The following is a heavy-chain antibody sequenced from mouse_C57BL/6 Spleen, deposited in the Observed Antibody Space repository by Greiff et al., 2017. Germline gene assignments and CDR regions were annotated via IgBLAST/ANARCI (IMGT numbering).Heavy chain of an antibody. V-gene: IGHV7-3*01. CDR1: GFTFTDYY. Sequence: EVKLMESGGGLVQPGGSLSLSCAASGFTFTDYYMSWVRQPPGKALEWLGFIRNKANGYTTEYSASVKGRFTISRDNSQSILYLQMNDLRAEDSATYYCASLNYGVHYYFDYWGKGTTLTVSS. CDR3: ASLNYGVHYYFDY. J-gene: IGHJ2*01. CDR2: IRNKANGYTT. D-gene: IGHD1-1*01.